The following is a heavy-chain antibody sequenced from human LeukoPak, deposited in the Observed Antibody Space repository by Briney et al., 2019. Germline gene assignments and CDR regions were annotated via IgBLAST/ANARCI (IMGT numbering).Heavy chain of an antibody. CDR3: ILTTVATSIEY. CDR2: IRNTVRI. CDR1: GLTVNNNY. J-gene: IGHJ4*02. Sequence: HPAGSLRLSCAVSGLTVNNNYVNWVRQAPGKGLEWVSVIRNTVRIHYADSVNGRFTISSDTSKNTVYLQMNGLRAEDTAVYYCILTTVATSIEYWGPGTLVTVSP. V-gene: IGHV3-53*01. D-gene: IGHD4-23*01.